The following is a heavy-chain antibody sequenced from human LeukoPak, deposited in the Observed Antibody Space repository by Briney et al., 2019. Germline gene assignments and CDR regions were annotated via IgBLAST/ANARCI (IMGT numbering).Heavy chain of an antibody. V-gene: IGHV1-69*04. D-gene: IGHD2-15*01. J-gene: IGHJ4*02. CDR3: ARGLRYCSGGSCY. Sequence: GASVKVSCEASGGTFSSYAISWVRQAPGQGLEWMGRIIPILGIANYAQKFQGRVTITADKSTSTAYMELSSLRSEDTAVYYCARGLRYCSGGSCYWGQGTLVTVSS. CDR2: IIPILGIA. CDR1: GGTFSSYA.